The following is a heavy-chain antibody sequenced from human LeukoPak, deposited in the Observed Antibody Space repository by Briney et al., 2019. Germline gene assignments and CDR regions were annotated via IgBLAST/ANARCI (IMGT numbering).Heavy chain of an antibody. D-gene: IGHD6-19*01. Sequence: SETLSLTCVVYGGSFSGYYWSWIRQPPGKGLEWIGEINHSGSTNYNPSLKSRVTISVDTSKNQFSLKLSSVTAADTAVYYCARVYSSGWNWFDPWGQGTLVTVSS. CDR2: INHSGST. CDR3: ARVYSSGWNWFDP. J-gene: IGHJ5*02. V-gene: IGHV4-34*01. CDR1: GGSFSGYY.